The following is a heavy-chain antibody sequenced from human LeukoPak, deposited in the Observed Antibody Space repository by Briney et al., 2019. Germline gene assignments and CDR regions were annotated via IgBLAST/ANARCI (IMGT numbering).Heavy chain of an antibody. CDR3: ATGSGLWSPDY. CDR2: INTDGSGT. J-gene: IGHJ4*02. D-gene: IGHD5-18*01. CDR1: GFTFSSYW. Sequence: GGSLRLSCAASGFTFSSYWMHWVRQAPGKGLVWVSRINTDGSGTSYADSVKGRFTISRDNAKNRLYVQMNSLRAEDTAVYYCATGSGLWSPDYWGQGTLVTVSS. V-gene: IGHV3-74*01.